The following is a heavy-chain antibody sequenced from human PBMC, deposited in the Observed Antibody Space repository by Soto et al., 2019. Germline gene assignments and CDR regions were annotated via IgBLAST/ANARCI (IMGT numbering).Heavy chain of an antibody. J-gene: IGHJ5*02. CDR3: ARYDDSTSYTLDL. V-gene: IGHV1-2*02. CDR2: MNPRSGGT. Sequence: ASVKVSCKASGYTFTNYYMLWVRQAPGQGLEWMGWMNPRSGGTKYAQAFQDRVTMTRDASISTAYMEATSLRHGDTAVYFCARYDDSTSYTLDLWGPGTLVTVSS. CDR1: GYTFTNYY. D-gene: IGHD3-16*01.